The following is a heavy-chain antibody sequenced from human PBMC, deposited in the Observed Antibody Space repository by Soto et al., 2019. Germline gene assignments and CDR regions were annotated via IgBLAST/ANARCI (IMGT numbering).Heavy chain of an antibody. Sequence: PGGSLRLSCASSGFTFSSYAMIWVRQAPGKGLEWVSAISGSGGSTYYADSVKGRFTISRDNSKNTLYLQMNSLRAEDTAVYYCAKDFHDYGDFIPWFDPWGQGTLVTVSS. D-gene: IGHD4-17*01. CDR3: AKDFHDYGDFIPWFDP. J-gene: IGHJ5*02. V-gene: IGHV3-23*01. CDR1: GFTFSSYA. CDR2: ISGSGGST.